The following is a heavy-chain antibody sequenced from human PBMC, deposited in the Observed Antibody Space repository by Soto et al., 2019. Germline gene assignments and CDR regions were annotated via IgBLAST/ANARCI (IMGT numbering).Heavy chain of an antibody. D-gene: IGHD4-17*01. CDR1: GFTFSSYG. V-gene: IGHV3-30*18. J-gene: IGHJ4*02. CDR3: AKDLYGGNRPRTFDY. Sequence: PGGSLRLSCAASGFTFSSYGMHWVRQAPGKWLEWVAVISYDGSNKYYADSVKGRFTISRDNSKNTLYLQMNSLRAEDTAVYYCAKDLYGGNRPRTFDYWGQGXLVTVYS. CDR2: ISYDGSNK.